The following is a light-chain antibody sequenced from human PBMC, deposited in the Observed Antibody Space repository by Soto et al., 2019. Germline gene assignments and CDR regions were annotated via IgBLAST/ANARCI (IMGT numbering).Light chain of an antibody. V-gene: IGKV3-11*01. CDR2: DAS. CDR3: QQRSNWPPLT. CDR1: QSVDSS. Sequence: EIVLTHSPATLSLSPWEIATLSCRASQSVDSSLTWYQQRPGQAPRLLIYDASNRATGIPARFSVSGSGTDFTLTISSLEPEDFAVYYCQQRSNWPPLTFGGGTKVDIK. J-gene: IGKJ4*01.